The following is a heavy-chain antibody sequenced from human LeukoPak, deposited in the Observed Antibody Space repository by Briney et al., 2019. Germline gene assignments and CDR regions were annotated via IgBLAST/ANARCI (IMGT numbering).Heavy chain of an antibody. V-gene: IGHV3-7*01. CDR1: GFTFSSYW. Sequence: GGSLRLSCAASGFTFSSYWMSWVRQAPGKGLEWVANIKQDGSEKYYVDSVEGRFTISRDNPKNSLYLEMNSLRAEDTAVYYCARVSKTYSYGYLNDYWGQGTLVTVSS. CDR2: IKQDGSEK. CDR3: ARVSKTYSYGYLNDY. D-gene: IGHD5-18*01. J-gene: IGHJ4*02.